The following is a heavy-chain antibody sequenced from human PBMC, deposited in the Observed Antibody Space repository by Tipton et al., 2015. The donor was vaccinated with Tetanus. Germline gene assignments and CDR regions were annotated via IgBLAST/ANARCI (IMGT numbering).Heavy chain of an antibody. J-gene: IGHJ5*02. D-gene: IGHD3-16*02. Sequence: LRLSCGVYGGSFSDYHWSWIRQSPGQGLEWIGEVDHSGRANYNPSLESRVNVLLDTSTTQFSLKLNSVTAADTAVYYCARGTPVGVPFGGEIVKVHSKRFDPWGPGTLVTVSS. V-gene: IGHV4-34*01. CDR2: VDHSGRA. CDR3: ARGTPVGVPFGGEIVKVHSKRFDP. CDR1: GGSFSDYH.